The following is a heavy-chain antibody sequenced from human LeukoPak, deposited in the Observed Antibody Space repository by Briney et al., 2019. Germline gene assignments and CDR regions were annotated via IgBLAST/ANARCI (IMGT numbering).Heavy chain of an antibody. CDR1: GYTFTGYY. D-gene: IGHD3-3*01. CDR2: INPNSGGT. J-gene: IGHJ6*02. Sequence: ASVKVSCKASGYTFTGYYMHWVRQAPGQGLEWMGRINPNSGGTNYAQKFQGRVTMTRDTSISTAYMELSRLRSDDTAVYYCARPIFGVVIRDDYYYGMDVWGQGTTVTVSS. V-gene: IGHV1-2*06. CDR3: ARPIFGVVIRDDYYYGMDV.